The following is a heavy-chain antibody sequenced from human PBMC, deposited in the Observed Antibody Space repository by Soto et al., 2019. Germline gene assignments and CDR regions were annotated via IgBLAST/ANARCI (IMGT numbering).Heavy chain of an antibody. CDR1: GGSISSGGYY. V-gene: IGHV4-31*03. J-gene: IGHJ6*02. CDR2: IYYSGST. D-gene: IGHD3-22*01. Sequence: QVQLQESGPGLVKPSQTLSLTCTVSGGSISSGGYYWSWIRQHPGKGLEWIGYIYYSGSTYYNPSLKSRVTISVDTSKKQFSLKLSSVTAADTAVYYCARDRFFTGYDSSGYGPMDVWGQGTTVTVSS. CDR3: ARDRFFTGYDSSGYGPMDV.